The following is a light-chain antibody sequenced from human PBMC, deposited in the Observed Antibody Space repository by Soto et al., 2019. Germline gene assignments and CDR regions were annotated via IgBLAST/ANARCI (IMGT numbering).Light chain of an antibody. CDR1: QSVSSSY. V-gene: IGKV3-20*01. CDR2: GAS. J-gene: IGKJ5*01. Sequence: EIVLTQSPGTLSLSPGERATLSCRARQSVSSSYLAWYQRKPGQAPRLLIYGASSRPTGIPARFSGSASGTDFTLTISRLAPQDFAVYYCQQYSISPPITFGQGKRLEIK. CDR3: QQYSISPPIT.